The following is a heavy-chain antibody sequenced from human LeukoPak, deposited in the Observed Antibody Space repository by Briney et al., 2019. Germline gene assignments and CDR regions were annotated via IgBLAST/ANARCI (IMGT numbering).Heavy chain of an antibody. CDR1: GFTFRSYW. CDR3: ARGGGLDV. Sequence: PGGSLRLSCAAYGFTFRSYWMNWARQAPGKGLEWVASINHNGNVNYYVDSVKGRFTISRDNAKNSLYLQMSNLRAEDTAVYFCARGGGLDVWGQGATVTVSS. D-gene: IGHD3-16*01. V-gene: IGHV3-7*03. J-gene: IGHJ6*02. CDR2: INHNGNVN.